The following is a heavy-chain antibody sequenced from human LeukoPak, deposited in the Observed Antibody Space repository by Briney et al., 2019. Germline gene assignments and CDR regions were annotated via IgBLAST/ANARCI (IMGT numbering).Heavy chain of an antibody. J-gene: IGHJ6*02. CDR3: AKDKGSYGKGIVFCHYYGMDV. CDR1: GFTFSSYA. D-gene: IGHD2-15*01. V-gene: IGHV3-23*01. Sequence: GGSLRLSCAASGFTFSSYAMSWVRQAPGKGLECVSAISGIGGSTHYGDSVKGRFTISRDNSKNTLYLQMDSLRAEDTAVYYCAKDKGSYGKGIVFCHYYGMDVWGQAATVTVCS. CDR2: ISGIGGST.